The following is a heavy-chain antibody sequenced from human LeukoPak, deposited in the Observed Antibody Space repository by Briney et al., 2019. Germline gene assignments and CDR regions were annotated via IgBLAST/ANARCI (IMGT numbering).Heavy chain of an antibody. Sequence: ASVKVSCKVSGYTLTELSMHWVRQAPGKGLEWMGGFDPEDGETIYAQKFQGRVTMTEDTSTDTAYMELSSLRSEDTAVYYCGTRRHAGEWLLYYYGMDVWGQGTTVTVSS. V-gene: IGHV1-24*01. CDR2: FDPEDGET. CDR3: GTRRHAGEWLLYYYGMDV. D-gene: IGHD3-3*01. CDR1: GYTLTELS. J-gene: IGHJ6*02.